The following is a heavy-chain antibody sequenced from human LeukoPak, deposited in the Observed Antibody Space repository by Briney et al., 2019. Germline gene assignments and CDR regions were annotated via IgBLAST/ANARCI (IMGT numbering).Heavy chain of an antibody. V-gene: IGHV3-23*01. CDR3: ARNPYYYGSGSPYGFAY. Sequence: GGSLRLSCEASGFTLSTSAMNWVRQAPGKGLEWISAISIGGSSTYYADSVKGRFTISTDNSKNTLFLQLNSLRTEDTAVYYWARNPYYYGSGSPYGFAYWGQGTLVTVSS. J-gene: IGHJ4*02. CDR2: ISIGGSST. CDR1: GFTLSTSA. D-gene: IGHD3-10*01.